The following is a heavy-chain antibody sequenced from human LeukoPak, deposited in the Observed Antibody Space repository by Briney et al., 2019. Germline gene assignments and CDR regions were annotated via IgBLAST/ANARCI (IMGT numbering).Heavy chain of an antibody. CDR1: GFTFSDSA. CDR2: IRIKTYNYAT. CDR3: TRPTYYYDSSGYYFFDY. V-gene: IGHV3-73*01. Sequence: GGSLRLSCAASGFTFSDSAMHWVRQASGKGLEWVGRIRIKTYNYATAYAASVKGRFTISRDDSKNTAYLQMNSLKTEDTAVYYCTRPTYYYDSSGYYFFDYWGQGTLVTVSS. D-gene: IGHD3-22*01. J-gene: IGHJ4*02.